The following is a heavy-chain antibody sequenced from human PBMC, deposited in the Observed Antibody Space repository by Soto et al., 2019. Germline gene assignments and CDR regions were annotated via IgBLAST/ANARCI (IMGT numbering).Heavy chain of an antibody. CDR3: ARITDIGYSNWFDP. Sequence: GGSLRLSCAASGFTFSSYSMNWVRQAPGKGLEWVSYISTSSSTIYYADSVKGRFTISRDNAKNSLYLQMNSLRAEDTAVYYCARITDIGYSNWFDPWGQGTLVTVSS. D-gene: IGHD2-15*01. V-gene: IGHV3-48*01. CDR1: GFTFSSYS. CDR2: ISTSSSTI. J-gene: IGHJ5*02.